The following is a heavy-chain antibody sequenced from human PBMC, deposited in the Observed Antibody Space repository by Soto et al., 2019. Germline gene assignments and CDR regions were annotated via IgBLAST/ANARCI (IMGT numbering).Heavy chain of an antibody. J-gene: IGHJ6*03. CDR2: ISSSSSTI. D-gene: IGHD5-18*01. Sequence: GGSLRLSCAASGFTFSSYSMNWVRQAPGKGLEWVSYISSSSSTIYYADSVKGRFTISRDNAKNSLYLQMNSLRAEDTAVYYCARVGQLWLHYGDSMAIYYMDVWGKGTTVTVSS. CDR1: GFTFSSYS. CDR3: ARVGQLWLHYGDSMAIYYMDV. V-gene: IGHV3-48*01.